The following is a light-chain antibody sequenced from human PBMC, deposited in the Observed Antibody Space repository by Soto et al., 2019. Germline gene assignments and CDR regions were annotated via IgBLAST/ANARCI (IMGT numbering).Light chain of an antibody. CDR1: QSVSSN. J-gene: IGKJ2*01. Sequence: EIVMTQSPATLSVSPGERVTLSCRASQSVSSNLAWYQQKPGQAPRLLIYGTSTRATGIPARFSGSGSGTELTLTISSLQSEDFAVYYCQQYKNWPPSTCGQGTKLEIK. CDR2: GTS. CDR3: QQYKNWPPST. V-gene: IGKV3-15*01.